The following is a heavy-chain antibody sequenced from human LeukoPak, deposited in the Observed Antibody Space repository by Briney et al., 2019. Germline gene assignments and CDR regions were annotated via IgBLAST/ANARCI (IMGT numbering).Heavy chain of an antibody. CDR3: ARGSPLYFWSGYYPLYWFDP. CDR2: LNHSGST. V-gene: IGHV4-34*01. D-gene: IGHD3-3*01. J-gene: IGHJ5*02. CDR1: GGSFSGYY. Sequence: PSETLSLTCAVHGGSFSGYYWSWIRQPPGKGLEWIGELNHSGSTNYNPSLKSRVTISVDTSTNQFSLKLSSVTAADPAVYYCARGSPLYFWSGYYPLYWFDPWGQGTLVTVSS.